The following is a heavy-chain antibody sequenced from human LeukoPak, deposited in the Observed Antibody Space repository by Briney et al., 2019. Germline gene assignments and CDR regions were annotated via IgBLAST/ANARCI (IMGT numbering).Heavy chain of an antibody. CDR3: ARDLAVLGYFHFDY. J-gene: IGHJ4*02. CDR2: ISYDGSNK. D-gene: IGHD3-22*01. Sequence: PGGSLRLSCAASGFTFSSYAMHWVRQAPGKGLEGVAVISYDGSNKYYADSVKGRFTISRDNSKNTLYLQMNSLRAEDTAVYYCARDLAVLGYFHFDYWGQGTLVTVSS. CDR1: GFTFSSYA. V-gene: IGHV3-30*04.